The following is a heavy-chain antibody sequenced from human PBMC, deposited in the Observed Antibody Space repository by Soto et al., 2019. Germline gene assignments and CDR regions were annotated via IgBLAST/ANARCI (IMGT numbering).Heavy chain of an antibody. CDR2: IYYSGST. D-gene: IGHD1-26*01. CDR3: ARGIESIDY. CDR1: GGSISSYY. Sequence: SATLSLTCTVSGGSISSYYWSWIRQPPGKGLEWIGYIYYSGSTNYNPSLKSRVTISVDTSKNQSSLKLSSVTAADTAVYYCARGIESIDYWGQGNLVTVSS. V-gene: IGHV4-59*01. J-gene: IGHJ4*02.